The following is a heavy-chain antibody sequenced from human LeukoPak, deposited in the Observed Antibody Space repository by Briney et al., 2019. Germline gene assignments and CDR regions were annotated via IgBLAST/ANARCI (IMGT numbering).Heavy chain of an antibody. CDR3: TRAGSGRKNLYYYYYMDV. Sequence: GGSLRLSCTASGFTFGDYAMSWFRQAPGKGLEWVGFIRSKAYGGTTEYAASVKGRFTISRDDSKSIAYLQMNSLKTEDTAVYYCTRAGSGRKNLYYYYYMDVWGKGTTVTVSS. V-gene: IGHV3-49*03. D-gene: IGHD3-10*01. J-gene: IGHJ6*03. CDR2: IRSKAYGGTT. CDR1: GFTFGDYA.